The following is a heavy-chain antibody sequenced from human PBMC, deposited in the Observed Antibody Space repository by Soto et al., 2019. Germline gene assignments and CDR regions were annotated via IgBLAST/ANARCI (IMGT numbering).Heavy chain of an antibody. CDR3: ARDQTLREIGAGEYYDSSGRPVDY. Sequence: GVSVKVSCEASGYTFTSYGICWVRHAPGKGLEWMGWISAYNGNTNYAQKLQGRVAMTTDTSTSTAYMELRSLRSDDTAVYYCARDQTLREIGAGEYYDSSGRPVDYWGQGTLVTVSS. D-gene: IGHD3-22*01. CDR2: ISAYNGNT. J-gene: IGHJ4*02. CDR1: GYTFTSYG. V-gene: IGHV1-18*01.